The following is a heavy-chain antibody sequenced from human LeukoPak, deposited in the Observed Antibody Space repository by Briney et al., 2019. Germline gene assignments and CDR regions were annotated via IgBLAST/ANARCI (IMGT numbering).Heavy chain of an antibody. D-gene: IGHD3-22*01. CDR3: ARSSYYDRSGYSFRVLDY. J-gene: IGHJ4*02. CDR1: GYSFTSYW. CDR2: IYPGDSDT. Sequence: GESLKISCKGSGYSFTSYWIGWVRQMPGKGLEWMGIIYPGDSDTRYSPSFQGQVTISADKSISTAYLQLSSLKASDTAIYYCARSSYYDRSGYSFRVLDYWGQGTLVTVSS. V-gene: IGHV5-51*01.